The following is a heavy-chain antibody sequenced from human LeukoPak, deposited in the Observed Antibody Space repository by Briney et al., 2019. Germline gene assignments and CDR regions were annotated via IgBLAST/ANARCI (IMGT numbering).Heavy chain of an antibody. Sequence: PSETLSLTCAVYGGSFSDYYWSWIRQPPGKGLEWIGEINHSGSTNYNPSLKSRVTISVGTSKNQFSLKLSSVPAADTAVYYCARGPALWFGELAVGAFDIWGQGTMVTVSS. CDR1: GGSFSDYY. D-gene: IGHD3-10*01. CDR2: INHSGST. V-gene: IGHV4-34*01. J-gene: IGHJ3*02. CDR3: ARGPALWFGELAVGAFDI.